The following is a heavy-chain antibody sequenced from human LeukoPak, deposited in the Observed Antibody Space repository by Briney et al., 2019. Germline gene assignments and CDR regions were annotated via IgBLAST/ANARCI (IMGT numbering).Heavy chain of an antibody. J-gene: IGHJ4*02. V-gene: IGHV5-51*01. Sequence: GESLKISRKCSGYIFTRYWIGWVRQMRGKGLAWMGLIYPGDSDTRYSPSFQGQVNISADTSITTAYLQWSSMRASDTGMYYCARLPALWFGGLLYFDYWGQGTLVTVSS. CDR1: GYIFTRYW. CDR2: IYPGDSDT. CDR3: ARLPALWFGGLLYFDY. D-gene: IGHD3-10*01.